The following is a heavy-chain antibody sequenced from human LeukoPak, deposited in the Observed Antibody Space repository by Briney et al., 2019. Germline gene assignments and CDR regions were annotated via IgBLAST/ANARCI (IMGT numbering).Heavy chain of an antibody. CDR1: GFTFGDYA. Sequence: GSLRLSCTASGFTFGDYAMSWVRQAPGKGLEWVGFIRSKAYGGTTEYAASVKGRFTISKDDSKSIAYLQMNSLKTEDTAVYYCTTWQNVYYFDYWGQGTLVTVSS. J-gene: IGHJ4*02. CDR3: TTWQNVYYFDY. V-gene: IGHV3-49*04. CDR2: IRSKAYGGTT.